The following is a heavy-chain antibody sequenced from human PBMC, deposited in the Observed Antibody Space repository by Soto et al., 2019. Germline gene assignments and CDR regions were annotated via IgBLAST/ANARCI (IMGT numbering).Heavy chain of an antibody. D-gene: IGHD5-12*01. CDR2: ISGSGTAT. V-gene: IGHV3-23*01. J-gene: IGHJ5*02. CDR1: GFPFWTYS. CDR3: AKDQAGGWISNGYDH. Sequence: EVNLLESGGGLVQPGGSMRLSCEASGFPFWTYSMSWVRQAPRKGLEWVSGISGSGTATYYTDSVKGRFTVSRDNSENTLYLQMNSLKDEDTAVYFWAKDQAGGWISNGYDHWGQGSRVDVSA.